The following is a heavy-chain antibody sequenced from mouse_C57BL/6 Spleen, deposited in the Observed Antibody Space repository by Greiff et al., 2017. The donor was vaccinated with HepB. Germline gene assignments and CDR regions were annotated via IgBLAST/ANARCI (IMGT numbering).Heavy chain of an antibody. CDR2: IYPRSGNT. D-gene: IGHD4-1*01. CDR1: GYTFTSYG. V-gene: IGHV1-81*01. Sequence: VQLQESGAELARPGASVKLSCKASGYTFTSYGISWVKQRTGQGLEWIGEIYPRSGNTYYNEKFKGKATLTADKSSSTAYMELRSLTSEDSAVYFCARRANWDDAMDYWGQGTSVTVSS. J-gene: IGHJ4*01. CDR3: ARRANWDDAMDY.